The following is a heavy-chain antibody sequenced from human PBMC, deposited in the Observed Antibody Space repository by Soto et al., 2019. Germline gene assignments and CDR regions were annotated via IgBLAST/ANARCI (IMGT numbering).Heavy chain of an antibody. D-gene: IGHD6-19*01. CDR2: ISYDGENK. J-gene: IGHJ6*02. CDR1: GFTFSSYG. V-gene: IGHV3-30*18. Sequence: QVQLVESGGGVVQPGRSLRLSCAASGFTFSSYGMHWVRQAPGKGLEWVAVISYDGENKDYADSVKGRFTISRDNSKSTLYLQMNSLRAEDTAVYYCAKDYLQWLLARYYYGMDVWGHGTTVTVSS. CDR3: AKDYLQWLLARYYYGMDV.